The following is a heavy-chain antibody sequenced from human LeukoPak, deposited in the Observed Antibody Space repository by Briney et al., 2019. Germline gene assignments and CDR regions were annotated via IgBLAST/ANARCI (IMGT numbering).Heavy chain of an antibody. CDR3: ASSAYEAHFDY. CDR2: IYYSGST. V-gene: IGHV4-59*01. CDR1: GGSIGSYY. Sequence: SETLSLTCTVSGGSIGSYYWSWIRQPPGKGLEWIGYIYYSGSTNYNPSLKSRVTISVDTSKNQFSLKLSSVTAADTAVYYCASSAYEAHFDYWGQGTLVTVSS. D-gene: IGHD5-12*01. J-gene: IGHJ4*02.